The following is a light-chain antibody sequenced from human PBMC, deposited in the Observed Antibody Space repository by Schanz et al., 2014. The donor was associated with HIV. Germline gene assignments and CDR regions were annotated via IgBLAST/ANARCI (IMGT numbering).Light chain of an antibody. CDR1: ALNVGDNS. CDR3: ATWDTRLSAGV. CDR2: ANY. V-gene: IGLV1-51*01. Sequence: QSVLTQPPSVSALPGQRVTISCSGGALNVGDNSVSWYQQFPGTAPKLLIFANYQRPSEIPDRFSGSKTGTSGTLAISGLQTGDEADYYCATWDTRLSAGVFGGGTKLTVL. J-gene: IGLJ2*01.